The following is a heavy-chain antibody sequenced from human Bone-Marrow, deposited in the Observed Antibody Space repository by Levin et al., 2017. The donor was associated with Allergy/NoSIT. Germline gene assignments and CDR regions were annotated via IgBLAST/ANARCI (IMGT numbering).Heavy chain of an antibody. Sequence: PGGSLRLSCAASGYSFDGYGMSWVRQVPGQGLEWIAGINWNGRSTGYADSVKGRFTISRDNANNMLYLQMNSVTADDTAFYYCAKVTGDTWFDPWGQGTLVIVSS. D-gene: IGHD4-23*01. CDR1: GYSFDGYG. J-gene: IGHJ5*02. CDR3: AKVTGDTWFDP. CDR2: INWNGRST. V-gene: IGHV3-20*04.